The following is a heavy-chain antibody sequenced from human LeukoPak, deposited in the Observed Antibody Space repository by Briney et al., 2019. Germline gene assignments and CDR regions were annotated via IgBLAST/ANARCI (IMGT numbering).Heavy chain of an antibody. J-gene: IGHJ2*01. D-gene: IGHD1-14*01. Sequence: PSETLSLTCAVYGGSFSGYYWSWIRQPPGKGLEWIGEINHSGSTNYNPSLKSRVTISVDTSKNQFSLKLSSVTAADTAVYYCARAAPGRNSNRAYWYFDLWGRGTLVTVSS. V-gene: IGHV4-34*01. CDR3: ARAAPGRNSNRAYWYFDL. CDR2: INHSGST. CDR1: GGSFSGYY.